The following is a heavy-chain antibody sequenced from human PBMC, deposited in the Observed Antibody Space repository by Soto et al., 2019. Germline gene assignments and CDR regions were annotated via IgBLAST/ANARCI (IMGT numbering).Heavy chain of an antibody. V-gene: IGHV3-23*01. Sequence: PGGSLRLSCAASGFTFSSYAMSWVRQAPGKGLEWVSAISGSGGSTYYADSVKGRFTISRDNSKNTLYLQTNSLRAEDTAVYYCAKDRDGYNYEASAFDIWGQGTMVTVSS. CDR3: AKDRDGYNYEASAFDI. CDR2: ISGSGGST. J-gene: IGHJ3*02. CDR1: GFTFSSYA. D-gene: IGHD5-12*01.